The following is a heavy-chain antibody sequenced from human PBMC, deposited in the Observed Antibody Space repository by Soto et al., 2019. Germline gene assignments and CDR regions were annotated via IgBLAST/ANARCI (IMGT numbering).Heavy chain of an antibody. V-gene: IGHV1-69*02. CDR1: GGTFSSHT. CDR2: IIPILGIT. J-gene: IGHJ6*02. Sequence: QVQLVQSGAEVRKPGSSVKVSCKASGGTFSSHTINWVRQAPGQGLEWMGRIIPILGITNYAQKFQGRVSXIXXXXXXXXXXXXXXXXXXXXXXXXXXXXXXXXXXXXXYDLDVWGQGTTVTVSS. CDR3: XXXXXXXXXXXXYDLDV.